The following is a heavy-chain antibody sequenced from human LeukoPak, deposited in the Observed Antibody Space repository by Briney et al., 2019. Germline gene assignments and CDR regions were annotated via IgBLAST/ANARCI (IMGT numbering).Heavy chain of an antibody. V-gene: IGHV3-33*08. D-gene: IGHD4-17*01. Sequence: GSLRLSCAASGFTFSKYGMHWVRQAPGKGLEWVAVIWYDGSNKYYADSVKGRFTISRDNSKNTLYLQMNSLRAEDTAVYYCAREGDGDYFFDYWGQGTLVTVSS. CDR1: GFTFSKYG. CDR2: IWYDGSNK. CDR3: AREGDGDYFFDY. J-gene: IGHJ4*02.